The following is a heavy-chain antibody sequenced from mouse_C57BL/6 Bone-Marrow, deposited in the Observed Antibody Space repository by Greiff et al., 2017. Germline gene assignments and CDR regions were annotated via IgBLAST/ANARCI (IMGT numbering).Heavy chain of an antibody. D-gene: IGHD1-1*01. Sequence: VQLQQSGAELARPGASVKLSCKASGYTFTSYGISWVKQSTGQGLEWIGEIYPRSGNTYYNETFKGKATLTADKSSSTAYMELRSLTSEDAAVYFCARGGFYYYGQRYFDVWGTGTTVTVSS. CDR2: IYPRSGNT. CDR3: ARGGFYYYGQRYFDV. V-gene: IGHV1-81*01. J-gene: IGHJ1*03. CDR1: GYTFTSYG.